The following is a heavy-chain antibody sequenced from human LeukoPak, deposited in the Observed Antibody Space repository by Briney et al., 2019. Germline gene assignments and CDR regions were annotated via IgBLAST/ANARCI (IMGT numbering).Heavy chain of an antibody. D-gene: IGHD3-22*01. CDR3: ARDRPGRRTYYYDSSGADAFDI. CDR2: IYYSGST. Sequence: SETLFLTCTVSGGSISSYYWSWIRQPPGKGLEWIGYIYYSGSTNYNPSLKSRVTISVDTSKNQFSLKLSSVTAADTAVYYCARDRPGRRTYYYDSSGADAFDIWGQGTRVTVSS. J-gene: IGHJ3*02. V-gene: IGHV4-59*01. CDR1: GGSISSYY.